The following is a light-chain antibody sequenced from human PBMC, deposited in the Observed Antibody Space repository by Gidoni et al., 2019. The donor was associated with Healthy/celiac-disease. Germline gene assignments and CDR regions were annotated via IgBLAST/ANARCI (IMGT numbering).Light chain of an antibody. CDR2: DAS. V-gene: IGKV3-11*01. J-gene: IGKJ3*01. Sequence: EIVLTQSPATLSLSPGERATLSCRASQSVSSYLAWYQQKPCQDPRLLIYDASNRATGIPARFSGSGSVTDFTLTISILEPEDFAVYYCQQRSNWPPVFTFGPGTKVDIK. CDR1: QSVSSY. CDR3: QQRSNWPPVFT.